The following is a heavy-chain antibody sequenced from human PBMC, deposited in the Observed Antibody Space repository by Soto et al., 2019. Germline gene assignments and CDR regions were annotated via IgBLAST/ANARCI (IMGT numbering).Heavy chain of an antibody. J-gene: IGHJ4*02. Sequence: GGSLRLSCAASGFTFSSYGMHWVRQAPGKGLEWVAVISYDGSNKYYADSVKGRFTISRDNSKNTLYLQMNSLRAEDTAVYYCAKESSSSAPVITGTTGDYFDYWGQGTLVTVSS. CDR3: AKESSSSAPVITGTTGDYFDY. CDR2: ISYDGSNK. V-gene: IGHV3-30*18. CDR1: GFTFSSYG. D-gene: IGHD1-7*01.